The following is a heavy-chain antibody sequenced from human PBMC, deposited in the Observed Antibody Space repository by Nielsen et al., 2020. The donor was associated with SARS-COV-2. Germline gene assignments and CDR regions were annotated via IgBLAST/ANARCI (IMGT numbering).Heavy chain of an antibody. J-gene: IGHJ6*02. CDR3: AKETTVTKYYYYYGMDV. Sequence: GESLTTSCAASGFTFSTYAMSWLRQAPGKGLEWVSVIYSGGSSTYYADSVKGRFTISRDNSKNTLYLQMNSLRAEDTAGYYCAKETTVTKYYYYYGMDVWGQGTTVTVAS. CDR1: GFTFSTYA. D-gene: IGHD4-17*01. V-gene: IGHV3-23*03. CDR2: IYSGGSST.